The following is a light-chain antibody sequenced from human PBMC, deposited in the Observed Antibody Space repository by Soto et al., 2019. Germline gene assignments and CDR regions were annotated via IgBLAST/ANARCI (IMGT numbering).Light chain of an antibody. CDR2: DAS. J-gene: IGKJ5*01. CDR1: LTISDNC. CDR3: QQYGRSRS. Sequence: EIVLTHSPGTLSLSPGERATLSCRASLTISDNCLAWYQQKAGQAPRLVIYDASNRATGIPDRFSGSGSGTDFTLTISRLEPEDFAVYYCQQYGRSRSFGQGTRLEIK. V-gene: IGKV3-20*01.